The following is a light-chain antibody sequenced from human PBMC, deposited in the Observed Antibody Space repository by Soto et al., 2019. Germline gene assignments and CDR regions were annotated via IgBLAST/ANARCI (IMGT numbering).Light chain of an antibody. Sequence: QSVLTQPPSASGTPGQRVTISCSGSSSNIGSNYVYWYQQLPGTAPKLLIYRNNRRPSGVPDRFSGSKSGTSASLAISGLRSEDEADYYCAAWDDSLSVPYVFGTGTKLTVL. CDR3: AAWDDSLSVPYV. CDR1: SSNIGSNY. CDR2: RNN. J-gene: IGLJ1*01. V-gene: IGLV1-47*01.